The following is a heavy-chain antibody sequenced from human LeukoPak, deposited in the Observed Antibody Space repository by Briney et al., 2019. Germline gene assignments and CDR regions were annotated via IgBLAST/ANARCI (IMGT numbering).Heavy chain of an antibody. D-gene: IGHD3-16*01. CDR1: GFMFSTYA. J-gene: IGHJ6*03. CDR2: ISGSGGST. CDR3: ARGLSGISMIYYYYYMDV. Sequence: GGSLRLSCAASGFMFSTYAMSWVRQAPGKGLEWVSLISGSGGSTYYADSVKGRFTISRDNAKNSLYPQMNSLRAEDTAVYYCARGLSGISMIYYYYYMDVWGKGTTVTVSS. V-gene: IGHV3-23*01.